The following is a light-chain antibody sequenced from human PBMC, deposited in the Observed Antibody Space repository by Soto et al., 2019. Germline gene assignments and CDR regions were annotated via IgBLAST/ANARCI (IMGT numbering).Light chain of an antibody. J-gene: IGKJ1*01. V-gene: IGKV1-39*01. CDR2: ATS. CDR1: QRVSSY. Sequence: DIAMTQSPSSLSASVGDRVTITCRASQRVSSYLNWYQQRPGKAPTLLIYATSDSQSARFSGGGSATEFTPIITSLQPEDSATYYSQQSYSDRWPFGQGTKVEI. CDR3: QQSYSDRWP.